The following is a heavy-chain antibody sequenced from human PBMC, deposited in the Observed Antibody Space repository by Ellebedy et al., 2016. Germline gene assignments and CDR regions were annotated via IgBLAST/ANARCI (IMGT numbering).Heavy chain of an antibody. CDR1: GFTFSSYS. CDR3: ARGASLGVAATYYYYYGMDV. D-gene: IGHD2-15*01. V-gene: IGHV3-48*01. Sequence: GESLKISCAASGFTFSSYSMNWVRQAPGKGLEWVSYISSSSSTTYYADSVKGRFTISRDNSKNTLYLQMNSLRAEDTAVYYCARGASLGVAATYYYYYGMDVWGQGTTVTVSS. J-gene: IGHJ6*02. CDR2: ISSSSSTT.